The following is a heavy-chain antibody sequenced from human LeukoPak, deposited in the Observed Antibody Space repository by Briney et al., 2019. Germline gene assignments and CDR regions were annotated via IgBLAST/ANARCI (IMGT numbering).Heavy chain of an antibody. CDR2: INHSGST. Sequence: SETLPLTCAVYGGSFSGYYWSWIRQPPGKGLEWIGEINHSGSTNYNPSLKSRVTISVDTSKNQFSLKLSSVTAADTAVYYCARGPPPYSSSWYSVYYYYYGMDVWGQGTTVTVSS. CDR1: GGSFSGYY. CDR3: ARGPPPYSSSWYSVYYYYYGMDV. V-gene: IGHV4-34*01. J-gene: IGHJ6*02. D-gene: IGHD6-13*01.